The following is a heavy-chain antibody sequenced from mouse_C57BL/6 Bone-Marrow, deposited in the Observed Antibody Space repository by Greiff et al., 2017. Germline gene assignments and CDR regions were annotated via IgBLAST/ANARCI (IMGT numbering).Heavy chain of an antibody. CDR2: IYPSDSET. D-gene: IGHD1-1*01. J-gene: IGHJ2*01. CDR3: AIPHYYVSSYNFDY. V-gene: IGHV1-61*01. Sequence: QVQLQQPGAELVRPGSSVKLSCKASGYTFTSYWMDWVKQRPGQGLEWIGNIYPSDSETHYNQKFKDKATLTVDKSSSTAYMQLSSLTSEDSAVYYCAIPHYYVSSYNFDYWGQGTTLTVSS. CDR1: GYTFTSYW.